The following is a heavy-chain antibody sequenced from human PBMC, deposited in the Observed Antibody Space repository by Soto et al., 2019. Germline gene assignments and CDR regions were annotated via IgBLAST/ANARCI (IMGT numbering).Heavy chain of an antibody. Sequence: QVQLQESGPGLVKPSETLSLTCTVSGGSVSSGSYYWTWIRQPPGKGLEWIGYIYYSGSTNYNPSLQQRVTISEDTAKNQCSLKLSSLTAADTAVYYCARLAMLLVGGGFDPWGQGTLVTVSS. CDR3: ARLAMLLVGGGFDP. CDR2: IYYSGST. CDR1: GGSVSSGSYY. D-gene: IGHD3-10*02. V-gene: IGHV4-61*01. J-gene: IGHJ5*02.